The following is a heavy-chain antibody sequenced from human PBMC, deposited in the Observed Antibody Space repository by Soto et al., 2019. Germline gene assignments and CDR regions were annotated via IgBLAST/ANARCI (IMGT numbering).Heavy chain of an antibody. Sequence: QVQLVQSGAEVKKPGASVKVSCKASGYTFTSYGISWVRQAPGQGLEWMGWISAYNGNTNYAQKLQGRVTMTTDTTTRTAYMELRILISADTAVHYCVVAAQPYYFHYWGQGTLVTVSS. J-gene: IGHJ4*02. CDR2: ISAYNGNT. V-gene: IGHV1-18*01. D-gene: IGHD2-15*01. CDR1: GYTFTSYG. CDR3: VVAAQPYYFHY.